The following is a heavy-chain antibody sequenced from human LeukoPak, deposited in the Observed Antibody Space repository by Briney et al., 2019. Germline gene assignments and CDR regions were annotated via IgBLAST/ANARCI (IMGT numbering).Heavy chain of an antibody. D-gene: IGHD2-2*01. CDR3: ARHPIVVVPAAMRYYYYYYMDV. CDR1: GYNLTSYW. Sequence: GESLKISCKGSGYNLTSYWLGWMRPMPGKGLEWMGIIYPCYSDPRYSPSFQGQVTISADQSISTAYLQWGSLKASDTAMYYCARHPIVVVPAAMRYYYYYYMDVWGKGTTVTVSS. V-gene: IGHV5-51*01. J-gene: IGHJ6*03. CDR2: IYPCYSDP.